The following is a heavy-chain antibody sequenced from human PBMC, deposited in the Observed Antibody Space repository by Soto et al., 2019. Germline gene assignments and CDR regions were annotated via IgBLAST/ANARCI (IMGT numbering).Heavy chain of an antibody. V-gene: IGHV3-73*01. D-gene: IGHD1-26*01. CDR3: TGSYEGWFDP. J-gene: IGHJ5*02. Sequence: EVQLVESGGGLVQPGGSLKLSCAASGFTFSVSAMHWVRQTSGKGLEWVGRIRSKANNYATAYLASVKGRFTISRDDSKNTAYLQMNSLKTEDTAVYYCTGSYEGWFDPWGQGTLVTVSS. CDR1: GFTFSVSA. CDR2: IRSKANNYAT.